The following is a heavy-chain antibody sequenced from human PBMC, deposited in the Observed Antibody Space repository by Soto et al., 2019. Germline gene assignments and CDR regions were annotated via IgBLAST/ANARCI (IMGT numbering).Heavy chain of an antibody. V-gene: IGHV4-39*01. CDR1: GGSISSSSYY. Sequence: PSETLSLTCTVSGGSISSSSYYWGWIRQPPGKGLEWIGSIYYSGSTYYNPSLKSRVTISVDTSKNQFSLKLSSVPAADTAVYYCARRRRGSGYGDFDYWGQGTLVTVSS. CDR3: ARRRRGSGYGDFDY. CDR2: IYYSGST. D-gene: IGHD3-3*01. J-gene: IGHJ4*02.